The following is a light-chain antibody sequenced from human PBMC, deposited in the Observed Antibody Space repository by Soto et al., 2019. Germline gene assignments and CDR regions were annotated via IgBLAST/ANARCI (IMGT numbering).Light chain of an antibody. CDR3: QQYKNWTYT. V-gene: IGKV3-15*01. CDR1: QSVSSN. Sequence: EIVMTQSPATLAVSPGERATLYCRASQSVSSNLAWYQQKPGQAHRLLIYGASTRATGIQARFSGSGSGTEFTLPISSLQSEDFAVYDCQQYKNWTYTFGQGTKLEIK. J-gene: IGKJ2*01. CDR2: GAS.